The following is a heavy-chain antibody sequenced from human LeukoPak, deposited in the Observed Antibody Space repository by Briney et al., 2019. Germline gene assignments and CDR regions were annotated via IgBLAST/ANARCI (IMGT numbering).Heavy chain of an antibody. CDR3: ARGVGGDYRYTIDY. CDR1: GFTLSSHW. D-gene: IGHD3-16*02. V-gene: IGHV3-74*01. CDR2: ISPDGIST. Sequence: PGGSLRLSCAASGFTLSSHWMHWVRQAPGKGLVWISRISPDGISTTYADSVKGRFTISRDSAKRTVYLQMNSLRAENTAVYYCARGVGGDYRYTIDYWGQGTQVTVSS. J-gene: IGHJ4*02.